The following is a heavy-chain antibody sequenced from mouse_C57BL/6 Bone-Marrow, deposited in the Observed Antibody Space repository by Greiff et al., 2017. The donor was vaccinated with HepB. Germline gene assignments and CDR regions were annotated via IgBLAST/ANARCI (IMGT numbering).Heavy chain of an antibody. CDR1: GFTFSSYA. D-gene: IGHD1-1*02. CDR2: ISSGGDYI. CDR3: TREDYGTRGDY. Sequence: EVMLVESGEGLVKPGGSLKLSCAASGFTFSSYAMSWVRQTPEKRLEWVAYISSGGDYIYYADTVKGRFTISRDNARNTLYLQMSSLKSEDTAMYYCTREDYGTRGDYWGQGTSVTVSS. J-gene: IGHJ4*01. V-gene: IGHV5-9-1*02.